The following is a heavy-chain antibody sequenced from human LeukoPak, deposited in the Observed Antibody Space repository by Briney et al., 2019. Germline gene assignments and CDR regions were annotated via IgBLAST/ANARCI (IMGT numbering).Heavy chain of an antibody. CDR3: ARQIYVWGSYRYLQDFDY. V-gene: IGHV4-39*01. CDR1: NGSISSSSYY. D-gene: IGHD3-16*02. J-gene: IGHJ4*02. Sequence: PSETLSLTCTVSNGSISSSSYYWGWIRQPPGKGLEWIGSIHYSGSSYYNPSLKSRATMSVDTSKNQFSLRLSSVTATDTAVYYCARQIYVWGSYRYLQDFDYWGQGTLVTVSS. CDR2: IHYSGSS.